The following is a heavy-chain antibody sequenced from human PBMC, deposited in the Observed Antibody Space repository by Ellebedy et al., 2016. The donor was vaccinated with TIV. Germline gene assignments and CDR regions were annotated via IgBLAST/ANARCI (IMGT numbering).Heavy chain of an antibody. CDR2: ISSSSSTI. V-gene: IGHV3-48*04. Sequence: GESLKISXAASGFTFSSYSMNWVRQAPGKGLEWVPYISSSSSTIYYADSVKGRFTISRDNAKNSLYLQMNSLRAEDTAVYYCAGYSSGWDWGNYYYYGMDVWGQGTTVTVSS. CDR1: GFTFSSYS. CDR3: AGYSSGWDWGNYYYYGMDV. J-gene: IGHJ6*02. D-gene: IGHD6-19*01.